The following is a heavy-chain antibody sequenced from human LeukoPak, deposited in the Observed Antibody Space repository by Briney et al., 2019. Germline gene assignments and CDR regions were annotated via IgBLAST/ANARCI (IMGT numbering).Heavy chain of an antibody. Sequence: GGSLRLSCAASGFTFSSYWMSWVRQAPGKGLEWVANIKQDGSEKYYVDSVKGRFTISRDNAKNSLYLQMNSLRAEDTAVYYCARGRYCSGGSCYNYWGQGTLVTVSS. V-gene: IGHV3-7*01. CDR1: GFTFSSYW. CDR2: IKQDGSEK. D-gene: IGHD2-15*01. J-gene: IGHJ4*02. CDR3: ARGRYCSGGSCYNY.